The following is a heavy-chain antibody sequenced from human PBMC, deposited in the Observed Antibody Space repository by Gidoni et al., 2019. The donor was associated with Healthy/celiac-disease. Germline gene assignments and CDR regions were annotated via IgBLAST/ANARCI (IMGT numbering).Heavy chain of an antibody. CDR1: GGSISSGDYY. CDR3: ARVPKNYGDYFDY. Sequence: QVQLQESGPGLVKPSQTLSLTCTVSGGSISSGDYYWSWIRQPPGKGLEWLGYIYYSGSTYYNPSLKSRVTISVDTSKNQFSLKLSSVTAADTAVYYCARVPKNYGDYFDYWGQGTLVTVSS. J-gene: IGHJ4*02. CDR2: IYYSGST. D-gene: IGHD4-17*01. V-gene: IGHV4-30-4*01.